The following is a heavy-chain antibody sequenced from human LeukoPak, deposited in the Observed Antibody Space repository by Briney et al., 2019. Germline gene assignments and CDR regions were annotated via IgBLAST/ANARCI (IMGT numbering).Heavy chain of an antibody. CDR3: ARGVGPDGYYFLY. CDR2: INHSGST. CDR1: GGSFSGYY. V-gene: IGHV4-34*01. D-gene: IGHD5-24*01. J-gene: IGHJ4*02. Sequence: SETLSLTCAVYGGSFSGYYWSWIRQPPGKGLEWIGEINHSGSTNYNPSLKSRVTISVDTSKNQFSLKLSSVTAADPAVYYRARGVGPDGYYFLYWGQGTLVTVSS.